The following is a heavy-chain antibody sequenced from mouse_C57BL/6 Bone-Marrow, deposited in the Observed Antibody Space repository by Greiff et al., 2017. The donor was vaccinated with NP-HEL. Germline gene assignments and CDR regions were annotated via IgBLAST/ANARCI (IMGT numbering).Heavy chain of an antibody. CDR1: GFNIKDYY. J-gene: IGHJ3*01. D-gene: IGHD1-1*01. V-gene: IGHV14-1*01. CDR3: TIYYYGSSLSWFAY. Sequence: EVKVVESGAELVRPGASVKLSCTASGFNIKDYYMHWVKQRPEQGLEWIGRIDPEDGDTEYAPKFQGKATMTADTSSNTAYLQLSSLTSEDTAVYYCTIYYYGSSLSWFAYWGQGTLVTVSA. CDR2: IDPEDGDT.